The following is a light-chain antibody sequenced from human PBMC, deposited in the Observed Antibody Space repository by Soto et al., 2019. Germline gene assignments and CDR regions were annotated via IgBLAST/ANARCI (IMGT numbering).Light chain of an antibody. CDR3: QQTYSTPGT. Sequence: DIQMTQSPSSLSASVGDRVIITCRASRTIAGYVNWYQQRPGEAPNLLIYAASSLQSGVPSRFRGSGSGTDFTLTINSLQPEDFATYYCQQTYSTPGTFGQGTKGISN. J-gene: IGKJ1*01. V-gene: IGKV1-39*01. CDR1: RTIAGY. CDR2: AAS.